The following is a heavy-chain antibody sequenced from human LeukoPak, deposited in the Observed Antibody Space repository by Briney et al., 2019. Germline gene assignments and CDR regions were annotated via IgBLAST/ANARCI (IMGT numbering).Heavy chain of an antibody. Sequence: GGSLRLSCAASGFTFSSYTMNWVRQAPGKGLEWVSYISSRGSSINYADSVKGRFTISRDNAKNSLYLQMNSLRAEDTAVYYCARGNSSGWSPPSFFDYWGQGTLVTVSS. CDR2: ISSRGSSI. D-gene: IGHD6-19*01. CDR1: GFTFSSYT. V-gene: IGHV3-48*04. J-gene: IGHJ4*02. CDR3: ARGNSSGWSPPSFFDY.